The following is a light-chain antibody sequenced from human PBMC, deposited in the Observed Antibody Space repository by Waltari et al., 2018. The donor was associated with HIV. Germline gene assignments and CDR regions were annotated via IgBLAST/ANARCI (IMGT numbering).Light chain of an antibody. CDR1: SSNIGANYD. J-gene: IGLJ3*02. Sequence: QSVLTQPPSVSGAPGRRVTISCTGSSSNIGANYDVHWYQQLPGTAPKLLIYGNSKRPSGVPDRFSGSKSGTSASLAITGLQAEDEADYYCQSYDSSLRASVFGGGTKLTVL. V-gene: IGLV1-40*01. CDR2: GNS. CDR3: QSYDSSLRASV.